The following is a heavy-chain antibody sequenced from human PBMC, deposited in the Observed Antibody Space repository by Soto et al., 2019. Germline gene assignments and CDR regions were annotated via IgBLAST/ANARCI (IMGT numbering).Heavy chain of an antibody. CDR1: GDSVSSTSAA. CDR3: SRRLKLGADYYGMDV. V-gene: IGHV6-1*01. CDR2: TFYRSKWYY. D-gene: IGHD1-26*01. Sequence: SQTLSLTCVISGDSVSSTSAAWNWIRQSPSRGLEWLGRTFYRSKWYYDYAVSVKSRITINPDTSKNQFSLQLNSVTPEDTAVYYCSRRLKLGADYYGMDVWGQGTTVTLSS. J-gene: IGHJ6*02.